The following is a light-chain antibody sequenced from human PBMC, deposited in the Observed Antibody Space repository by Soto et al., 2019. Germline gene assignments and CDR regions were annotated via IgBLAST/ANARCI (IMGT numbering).Light chain of an antibody. J-gene: IGKJ5*01. CDR1: QSVSSSY. CDR3: QQYGTSEII. Sequence: EKALTQATVRLSFSQEERATLSCRASQSVSSSYLAWYQVMLGQAPRLLIYDTSSRATGIPDRFSGSGSGTDFTLTITRLEPEDFAVFYCQQYGTSEIIVGQGRRLEIK. CDR2: DTS. V-gene: IGKV3-20*01.